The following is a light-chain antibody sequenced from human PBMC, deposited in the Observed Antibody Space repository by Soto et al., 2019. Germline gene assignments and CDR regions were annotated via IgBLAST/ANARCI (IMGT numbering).Light chain of an antibody. J-gene: IGKJ1*01. Sequence: EIVLTQSPGTLSLSPGERAALSCRASQSVSSSYLAWYQQKPGQAPRLLIYATSNRATDIPDRFSGSGSGTDFTLTISRLEPEDFAVYYCQQFGSSLPWTFGQGTKVEIK. CDR3: QQFGSSLPWT. V-gene: IGKV3-20*01. CDR1: QSVSSSY. CDR2: ATS.